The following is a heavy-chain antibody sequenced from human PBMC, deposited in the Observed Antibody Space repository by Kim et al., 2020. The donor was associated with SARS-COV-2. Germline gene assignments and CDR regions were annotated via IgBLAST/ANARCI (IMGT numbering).Heavy chain of an antibody. J-gene: IGHJ4*02. D-gene: IGHD3-10*01. CDR2: ISSSGSTK. V-gene: IGHV3-11*04. CDR1: GFTFSDYY. CDR3: AGYGSVSYYKGWYFDY. Sequence: GGSLRLSCAASGFTFSDYYMSWIRQAPGKGLEWVSYISSSGSTKYYADSVKGRFTISRDNAKNSLYLQMNSLRAEDTAVYYCAGYGSVSYYKGWYFDYWGQGTPVTVSS.